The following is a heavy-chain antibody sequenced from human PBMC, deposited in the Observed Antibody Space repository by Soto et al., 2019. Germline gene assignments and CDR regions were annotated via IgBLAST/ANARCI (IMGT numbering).Heavy chain of an antibody. D-gene: IGHD2-2*01. Sequence: SETLSLTCTVSGGSIGSGGYYWSWIRPHPGKGLEWIGYIYYSGSTYYNPSLKSRVTISVDTSKNQFSLKLSSVTAADTAVYYCARVDRCSSTSCLYGMDVWGQGTTVTVS. J-gene: IGHJ6*02. CDR3: ARVDRCSSTSCLYGMDV. CDR1: GGSIGSGGYY. CDR2: IYYSGST. V-gene: IGHV4-31*03.